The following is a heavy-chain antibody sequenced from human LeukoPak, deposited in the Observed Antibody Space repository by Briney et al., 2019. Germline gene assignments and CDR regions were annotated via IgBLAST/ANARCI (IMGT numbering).Heavy chain of an antibody. CDR3: ARRPRGSYFWFDP. CDR2: INHSGST. Sequence: SETLSLTCTVSGGSISSYYWSWIRQPPGKGLEWIGEINHSGSTNYNPSLKSRVTISVDTSKNQFSLKLSSVTAADTAVYYCARRPRGSYFWFDPWGQGTLVTVSS. CDR1: GGSISSYY. J-gene: IGHJ5*02. V-gene: IGHV4-34*01. D-gene: IGHD1-26*01.